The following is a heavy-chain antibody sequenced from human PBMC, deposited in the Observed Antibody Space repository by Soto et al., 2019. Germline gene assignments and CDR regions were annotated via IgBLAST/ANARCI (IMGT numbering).Heavy chain of an antibody. J-gene: IGHJ4*02. CDR1: GDSVSSNSAA. D-gene: IGHD3-10*01. V-gene: IGHV6-1*01. Sequence: SQTLSLTCAISGDSVSSNSAAWNWIRQSPSRGLEWLGRTYYRSKWYNDYAVSMKSRITVSPDTSKNQFSLKLSSVTAADTAVYYCARASVYYGSGRSLDYWGQGTLVTVSS. CDR2: TYYRSKWYN. CDR3: ARASVYYGSGRSLDY.